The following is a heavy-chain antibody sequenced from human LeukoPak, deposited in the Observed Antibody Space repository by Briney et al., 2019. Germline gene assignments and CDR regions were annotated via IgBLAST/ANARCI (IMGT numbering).Heavy chain of an antibody. CDR2: INSDESTT. CDR1: GLTFSNYW. D-gene: IGHD5-18*01. CDR3: ARDPGTAMGRALDY. Sequence: GGSLRLSCAASGLTFSNYWMHWVRQAPGKGLVWVSRINSDESTTTYADSAKGRFTISRDNAKNTLYLQMNSLRAEDTAVYYCARDPGTAMGRALDYWGQGTLVTVSS. J-gene: IGHJ4*02. V-gene: IGHV3-74*01.